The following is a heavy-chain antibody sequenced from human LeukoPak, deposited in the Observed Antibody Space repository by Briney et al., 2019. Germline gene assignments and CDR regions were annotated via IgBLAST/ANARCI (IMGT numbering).Heavy chain of an antibody. CDR2: IYFSGST. CDR3: ARGAGRGGYCSGGSCHPVDY. J-gene: IGHJ4*02. V-gene: IGHV4-39*07. D-gene: IGHD2-15*01. Sequence: SETLSLTCTVSGGSISSSRYYWGWIRQPPGKGLEWIGNIYFSGSTYYNPSLKSRVTISVDTSKNQFSLKLSSVTAADTAVYYCARGAGRGGYCSGGSCHPVDYWGQGTLVTVSS. CDR1: GGSISSSRYY.